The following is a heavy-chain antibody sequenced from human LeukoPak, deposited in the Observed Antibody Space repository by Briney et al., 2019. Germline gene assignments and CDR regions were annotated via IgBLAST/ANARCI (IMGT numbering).Heavy chain of an antibody. J-gene: IGHJ4*02. D-gene: IGHD3-22*01. CDR3: AKGHYYDSSGYYFDY. CDR2: ISGSGGST. V-gene: IGHV3-23*01. Sequence: GGSLRLPCAASGFTFSSYAMSWVRQAPGKGLEWVSAISGSGGSTYYADSVKGRFTISRDNSKNTLYLQMNSLRAEDTAVYYCAKGHYYDSSGYYFDYWGQGTLVTVSS. CDR1: GFTFSSYA.